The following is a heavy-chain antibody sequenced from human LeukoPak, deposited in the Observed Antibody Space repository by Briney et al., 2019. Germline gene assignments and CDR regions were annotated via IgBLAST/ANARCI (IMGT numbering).Heavy chain of an antibody. CDR3: ARGRRAWGRDGYNRFFDY. Sequence: SETLSLTCAVYGGSFSGYYWSWIRQPPGKGLEWIGEINHGGSTNYHPSLKSRVTISVDTSKNQFSLKLSSVTAADRAVYYCARGRRAWGRDGYNRFFDYCGEGTLFTVSS. J-gene: IGHJ4*02. CDR1: GGSFSGYY. D-gene: IGHD5-24*01. CDR2: INHGGST. V-gene: IGHV4-34*01.